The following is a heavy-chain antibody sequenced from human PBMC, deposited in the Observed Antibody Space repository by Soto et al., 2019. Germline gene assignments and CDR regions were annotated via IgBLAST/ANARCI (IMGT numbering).Heavy chain of an antibody. CDR3: ARDSSGWRGPPDY. CDR1: GGTFSSYA. V-gene: IGHV1-69*13. CDR2: IVPIFGTA. J-gene: IGHJ4*02. D-gene: IGHD6-19*01. Sequence: SVKVSCKASGGTFSSYAISWVRQAPGQGLEWMGGIVPIFGTANYAQKFQGRVTITADESTSTAYMELRSLRSDDTAVYYCARDSSGWRGPPDYWGQGTLVTVSS.